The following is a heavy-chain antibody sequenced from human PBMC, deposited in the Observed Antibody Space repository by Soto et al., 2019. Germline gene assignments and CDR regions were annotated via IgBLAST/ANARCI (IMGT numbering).Heavy chain of an antibody. V-gene: IGHV3-49*03. CDR2: IRSKAYGGTT. CDR3: TREKDGYDYGPYAFDI. J-gene: IGHJ3*02. Sequence: SLSLSCTASGFSFGDYAMSWFRLAPGKGLEWVGFIRSKAYGGTTEYAASVKGRFTISRDDSKSIAYLQMSSLKAEDTAVYYCTREKDGYDYGPYAFDIWGQGTMVTVSS. CDR1: GFSFGDYA. D-gene: IGHD5-12*01.